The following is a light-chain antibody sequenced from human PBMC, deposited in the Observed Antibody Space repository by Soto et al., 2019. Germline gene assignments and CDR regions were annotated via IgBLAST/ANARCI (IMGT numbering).Light chain of an antibody. CDR2: DVS. CDR3: SSYTSSSTRV. V-gene: IGLV2-14*01. Sequence: QSVLTQPASVSGSPGQSITISCTGTSSVVGGYNYVSWYQQHPGKAPKLMIYDVSNRPSGVSNRFSGSKSGNTASLSIPGLQAEDEADYYCSSYTSSSTRVFGTGTKVTVL. CDR1: SSVVGGYNY. J-gene: IGLJ1*01.